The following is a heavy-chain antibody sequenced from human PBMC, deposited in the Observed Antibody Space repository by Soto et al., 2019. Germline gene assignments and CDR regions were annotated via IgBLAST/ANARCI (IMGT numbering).Heavy chain of an antibody. V-gene: IGHV3-30*18. J-gene: IGHJ4*02. CDR2: ISYDGSNK. CDR1: GFTFSSYG. D-gene: IGHD3-22*01. CDR3: AKEMYYYDSSGYYPPFDY. Sequence: QVQLVESGGGVVQPGRSLRLSCAASGFTFSSYGMHWVRQAPGKGLEWVAVISYDGSNKYYADSVKGRFTISRDNSKNTLYLQMNSLRAEDTAVYYCAKEMYYYDSSGYYPPFDYWGQGTLVTVSS.